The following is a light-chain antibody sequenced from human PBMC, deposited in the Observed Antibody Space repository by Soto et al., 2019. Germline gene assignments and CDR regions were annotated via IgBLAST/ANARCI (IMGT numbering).Light chain of an antibody. J-gene: IGKJ1*01. CDR1: QSVSSTY. CDR2: GAS. V-gene: IGKV3-20*01. CDR3: QQYTTSPPSWT. Sequence: EIVLTQSPGTLSLSPGERATLSCRASQSVSSTYLAWYQQKPGQAPRLLIYGASSRATGIPDRFSGSGSEPDFTLTISRLEPEDVAVYYCQQYTTSPPSWTFGQGTKVEIK.